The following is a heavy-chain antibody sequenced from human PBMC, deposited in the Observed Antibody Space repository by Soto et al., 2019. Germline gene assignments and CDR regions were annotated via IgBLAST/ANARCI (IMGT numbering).Heavy chain of an antibody. D-gene: IGHD1-26*01. Sequence: GGSLRLSCAASGFTFSTYAMSWVRQAPGKGLEWVSAIIGTGGSTYYPDSVKGRFTISRDNSKNTLYLQMNSLRAEDTAVYYCAKDLSGTYYDFDFWGQGTLVTVSS. V-gene: IGHV3-23*01. CDR2: IIGTGGST. CDR1: GFTFSTYA. J-gene: IGHJ4*02. CDR3: AKDLSGTYYDFDF.